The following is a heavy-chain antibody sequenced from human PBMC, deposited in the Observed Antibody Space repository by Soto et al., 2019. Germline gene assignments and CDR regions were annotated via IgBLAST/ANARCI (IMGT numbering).Heavy chain of an antibody. J-gene: IGHJ5*02. CDR3: ARSSLPRRWFDP. V-gene: IGHV4-30-4*01. Sequence: SETLSLTCTVSGGSISSGDYYWSWIRQPPGKGLEWIGYIYYSGSTYYNPSLKSRVTISVDTSKNQFSLKLSSVTAADTAVYYCARSSLPRRWFDPWGQGTLVTVSS. CDR2: IYYSGST. CDR1: GGSISSGDYY.